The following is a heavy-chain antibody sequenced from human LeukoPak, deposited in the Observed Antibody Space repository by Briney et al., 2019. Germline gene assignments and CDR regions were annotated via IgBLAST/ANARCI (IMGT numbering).Heavy chain of an antibody. CDR1: EFTFSNYW. CDR3: AREGYYDSSGYYSH. Sequence: GGSLRLSCAASEFTFSNYWMNWVRQAPGKGLEWVASINQDGSEKSYVDSVKGRFTISRDNAKNSLYLQMNSLRAEDTAVYYCAREGYYDSSGYYSHWGQGTLVTVSS. D-gene: IGHD3-22*01. J-gene: IGHJ4*02. V-gene: IGHV3-7*01. CDR2: INQDGSEK.